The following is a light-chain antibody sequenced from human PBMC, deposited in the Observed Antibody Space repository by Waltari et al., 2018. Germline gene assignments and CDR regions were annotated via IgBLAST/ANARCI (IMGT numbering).Light chain of an antibody. CDR1: SSNIRAGYD. Sequence: QSVLTQPPSVSGAPGQRVTISCTGSSSNIRAGYDVHWYQQLPGTAPKLIIYGNSNRPSGVPDRFSGSKSGTSASLAITGLQAEDEADYYCQSYDSSLSEVFGTGTKVTVL. CDR2: GNS. V-gene: IGLV1-40*01. CDR3: QSYDSSLSEV. J-gene: IGLJ1*01.